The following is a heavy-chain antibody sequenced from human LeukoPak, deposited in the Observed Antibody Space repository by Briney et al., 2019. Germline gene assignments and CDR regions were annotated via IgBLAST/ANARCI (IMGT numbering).Heavy chain of an antibody. Sequence: SETLSLTCTVSGGSISSGGYYWSWIRQPAGKGLEWIGRIYTSGSTNYNPSLKSRVTISIDTSKNHFSLKLSSVTAADTAVYYCVRDLWFGAGRAFDIWGQGTMVTVSS. CDR1: GGSISSGGYY. CDR3: VRDLWFGAGRAFDI. J-gene: IGHJ3*02. D-gene: IGHD3-10*01. V-gene: IGHV4-61*02. CDR2: IYTSGST.